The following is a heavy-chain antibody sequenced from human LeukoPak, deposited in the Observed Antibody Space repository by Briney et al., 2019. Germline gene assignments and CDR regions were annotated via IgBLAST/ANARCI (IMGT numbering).Heavy chain of an antibody. CDR2: IYYSGST. J-gene: IGHJ6*03. CDR1: GGSISSYY. CDR3: ARGDYYGSGHMDV. D-gene: IGHD3-10*01. V-gene: IGHV4-59*01. Sequence: PSETLSLTCTVSGGSISSYYWSWIRQPPGKGLEWIGYIYYSGSTTYNPSLKSRVTISVDTSKNQFSLKLSSVTAADTAVYYCARGDYYGSGHMDVWGKGTTVTVSS.